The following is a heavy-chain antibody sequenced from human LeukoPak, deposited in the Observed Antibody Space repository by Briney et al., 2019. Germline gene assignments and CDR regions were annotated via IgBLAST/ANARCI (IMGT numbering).Heavy chain of an antibody. CDR2: IRSKAYGGTT. J-gene: IGHJ4*02. CDR1: GFTFGDYA. CDR3: ARAEYSSSWFLEY. D-gene: IGHD6-13*01. Sequence: GGSLRLSCTASGFTFGDYAMSWFRQAPGKGLEWVGFIRSKAYGGTTEYAASVKGRFTISRDDSKSIAYLQMNSLRAEDTAVYYCARAEYSSSWFLEYWGQGTLVTVSS. V-gene: IGHV3-49*03.